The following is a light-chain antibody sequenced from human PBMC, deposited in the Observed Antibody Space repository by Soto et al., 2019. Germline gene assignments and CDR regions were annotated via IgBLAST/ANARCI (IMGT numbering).Light chain of an antibody. J-gene: IGKJ5*01. CDR1: QSISSNY. CDR3: QQYGSSLIT. CDR2: VAS. V-gene: IGKV3-20*01. Sequence: EIVLTQSPGTLSLSPGERATLSCRASQSISSNYLAWYQQKPGQAPRLLIYVASSRASGIPDRFSGSGSGADFTLTISKLEPVDFAVYYCQQYGSSLITFGQGTRLEIK.